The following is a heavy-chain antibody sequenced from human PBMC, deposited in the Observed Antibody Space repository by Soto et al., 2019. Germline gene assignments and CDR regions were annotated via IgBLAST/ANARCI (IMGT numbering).Heavy chain of an antibody. D-gene: IGHD5-18*01. J-gene: IGHJ4*02. CDR1: GYTFSRYR. V-gene: IGHV3-48*02. CDR3: ARDSGYSYGPIDY. CDR2: ISSSSSSI. Sequence: EVQLVESGGGLVQPAVSLRLSCAASGYTFSRYRMNCVRQAPGKGLEWVSYISSSSSSIYYADSVRGRFTISRDNAKNSLYRQMNSLRDEDTAVYYCARDSGYSYGPIDYCGQGTLVTVSS.